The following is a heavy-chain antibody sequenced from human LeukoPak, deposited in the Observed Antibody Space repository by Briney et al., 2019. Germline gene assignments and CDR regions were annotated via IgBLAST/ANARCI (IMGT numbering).Heavy chain of an antibody. CDR3: ARDRRIPPGGPIPNYYYYYGMDV. D-gene: IGHD2-15*01. V-gene: IGHV1-69*13. CDR2: IIPIFGTA. J-gene: IGHJ6*02. CDR1: GGTFSSYA. Sequence: ASVKVSCKASGGTFSSYAISWVRQAPGQGLEWMGGIIPIFGTANYAQKFQGRVTITADESTSTAYMELSSLRSEDTAVYYCARDRRIPPGGPIPNYYYYYGMDVWGQGTTVTVSS.